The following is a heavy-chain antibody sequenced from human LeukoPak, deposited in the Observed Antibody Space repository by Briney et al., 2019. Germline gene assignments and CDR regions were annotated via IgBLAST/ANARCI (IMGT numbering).Heavy chain of an antibody. Sequence: GGSLRLSCAASGFTFSSYSMNWVRQAPGKGLEWVSSISSSSSYIYYADSVKGRFTISRDNAKNSLYLQKNSLRAEDTAVYYCARVDSSGWYYYWGQGTLVTVSS. V-gene: IGHV3-21*01. CDR1: GFTFSSYS. J-gene: IGHJ4*02. D-gene: IGHD6-19*01. CDR3: ARVDSSGWYYY. CDR2: ISSSSSYI.